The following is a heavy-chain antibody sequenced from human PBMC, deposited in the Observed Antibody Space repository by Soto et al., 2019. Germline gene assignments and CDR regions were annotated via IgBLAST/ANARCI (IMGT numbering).Heavy chain of an antibody. CDR3: ARWGASGSYAA. CDR1: GGSFSGYY. Sequence: PLETLSLTCGVFGGSFSGYYWTWIRQSPGKGLEWIGEIIHSGSTKYNPSLKSRVTMSLDTSRNQFSLRLSSLTAADTSVYFCARWGASGSYAAWGQGTMCIVSA. D-gene: IGHD1-26*01. V-gene: IGHV4-34*12. J-gene: IGHJ4*02. CDR2: IIHSGST.